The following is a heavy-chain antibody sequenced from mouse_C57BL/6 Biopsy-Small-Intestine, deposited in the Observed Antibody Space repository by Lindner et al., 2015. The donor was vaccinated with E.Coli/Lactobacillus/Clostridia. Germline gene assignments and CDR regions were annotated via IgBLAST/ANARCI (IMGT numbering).Heavy chain of an antibody. Sequence: VQLQESGTEVVRPGTSVKMSCKASGYTFINYWIEWIKQRPGHGLEWIGEILPGSGSANYNEKFKGKATFTADTSSNTVYTQLSSLTTEDSAIYYCARRGYYGSNSWFAYWGQGTLVTVSA. CDR2: ILPGSGSA. D-gene: IGHD1-1*01. J-gene: IGHJ3*01. CDR3: ARRGYYGSNSWFAY. CDR1: GYTFINYW. V-gene: IGHV1-9*01.